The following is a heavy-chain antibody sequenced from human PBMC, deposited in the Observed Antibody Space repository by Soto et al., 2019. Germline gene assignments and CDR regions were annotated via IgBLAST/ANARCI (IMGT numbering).Heavy chain of an antibody. CDR1: GYTFTDYD. CDR3: EVTNGY. D-gene: IGHD2-21*02. Sequence: QVQVVQSKAEVKKPGASVKVSCKTSGYTFTDYDINWVRQAPGQGLEWMGWVSPDSGNAGYAQQFQGRVSMTSDTDTSTVYMELTSLRSEDTAVYFCEVTNGYWGQGTMVTVSS. CDR2: VSPDSGNA. J-gene: IGHJ4*02. V-gene: IGHV1-8*01.